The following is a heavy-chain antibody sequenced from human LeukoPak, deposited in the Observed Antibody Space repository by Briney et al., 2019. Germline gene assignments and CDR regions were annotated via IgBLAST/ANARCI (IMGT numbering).Heavy chain of an antibody. Sequence: SETLSLTCTVSGGSISSGGYYWSWIRQPPGKGLEWIGYIYHSGSTYYNPSLKSRVTISVDRSKNQFSLKLSSVTAADTAVYYCARVEYYDFWSGSDGLGAFDIWGQGTMVTVSS. CDR3: ARVEYYDFWSGSDGLGAFDI. V-gene: IGHV4-30-2*01. CDR1: GGSISSGGYY. J-gene: IGHJ3*02. CDR2: IYHSGST. D-gene: IGHD3-3*01.